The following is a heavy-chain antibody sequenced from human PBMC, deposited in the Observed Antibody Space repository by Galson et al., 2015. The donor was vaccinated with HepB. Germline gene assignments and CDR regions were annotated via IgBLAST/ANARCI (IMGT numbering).Heavy chain of an antibody. D-gene: IGHD4-17*01. CDR1: GNSISSGANY. V-gene: IGHV4-31*03. J-gene: IGHJ4*02. Sequence: TLSLTCSVSGNSISSGANYWSWIRQHPGKGLEWIGYIYYSGSTYYNPSLTSRVTTSLDTSKNQFSLKVNSVTAADTAVYYCARGPLATMVTYFDYWGQGTLVTVAS. CDR2: IYYSGST. CDR3: ARGPLATMVTYFDY.